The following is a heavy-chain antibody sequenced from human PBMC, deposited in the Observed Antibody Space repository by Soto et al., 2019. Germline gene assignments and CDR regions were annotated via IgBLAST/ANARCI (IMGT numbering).Heavy chain of an antibody. D-gene: IGHD3-10*01. J-gene: IGHJ4*02. CDR1: GFTFSSYE. V-gene: IGHV3-48*03. CDR3: ARTPYGSGSYSYFDY. CDR2: ISSSGSTI. Sequence: LRLSCAASGFTFSSYEMNWVRQAPGKGLEWVSYISSSGSTIYYADSVKGRFTISRDNAKNSLYLQMNSLRAEDTAVYYCARTPYGSGSYSYFDYWGQGTLVTVSS.